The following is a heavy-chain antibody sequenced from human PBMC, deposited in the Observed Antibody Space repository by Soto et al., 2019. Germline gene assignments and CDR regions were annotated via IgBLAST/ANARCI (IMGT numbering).Heavy chain of an antibody. CDR2: INAGNGNT. D-gene: IGHD2-8*01. CDR3: ARNGDCTRPGCILGWFDP. CDR1: GYTFTRYA. V-gene: IGHV1-3*01. J-gene: IGHJ5*02. Sequence: ASVKVSCKASGYTFTRYAMNWVRQAPEQRLEWMGWINAGNGNTKYSQKFQGRVTITRDTSASTAYLDLNSVTAADTAMYYCARNGDCTRPGCILGWFDPWGPGTLVTVSS.